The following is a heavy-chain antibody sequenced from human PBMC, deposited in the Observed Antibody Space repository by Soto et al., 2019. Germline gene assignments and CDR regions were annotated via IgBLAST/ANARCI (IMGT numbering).Heavy chain of an antibody. CDR2: IDNDGSDA. CDR1: GFTFNSYW. CDR3: ASSTMGYLR. Sequence: EVQLVESGGGLVQPGGSLTLSCAASGFTFNSYWMHCVRQAPGKGLVWLSRIDNDGSDATYADSVKGRFTISRDNGKNTVYLQMNSLRAEDTAVYYCASSTMGYLRWGQGTLVSVSS. J-gene: IGHJ4*02. V-gene: IGHV3-74*01. D-gene: IGHD3-10*01.